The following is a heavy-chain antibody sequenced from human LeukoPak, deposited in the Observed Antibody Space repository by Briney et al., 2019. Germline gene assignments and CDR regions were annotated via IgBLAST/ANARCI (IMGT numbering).Heavy chain of an antibody. J-gene: IGHJ4*02. V-gene: IGHV1-2*02. CDR1: GYTFRGNY. Sequence: ASVKVSCKASGYTFRGNYIHWLRQAPGQGLEWMGWIDANNGDTKSAQKFQGRVTMSRDTSISTAYMDLSSLSPDDAAVYYCARDPSSVTLYIFDYWGPGILVTVSS. CDR2: IDANNGDT. CDR3: ARDPSSVTLYIFDY. D-gene: IGHD4-11*01.